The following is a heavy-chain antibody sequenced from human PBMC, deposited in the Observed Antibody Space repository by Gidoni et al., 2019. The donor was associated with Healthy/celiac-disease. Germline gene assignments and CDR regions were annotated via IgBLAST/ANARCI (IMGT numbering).Heavy chain of an antibody. Sequence: EVQLLESGGGLVQPGGSLRPSCAASGSTFTRYALTWVRQAPGKGLEWVSAISGSGGSTYYADSVKGRFTISRDNSKNTLYLQMNSLRAEDTAVYYCAKAEVTIFGVVSPSYYYYGMDVWGQGTTVTVSS. D-gene: IGHD3-3*01. CDR2: ISGSGGST. CDR1: GSTFTRYA. V-gene: IGHV3-23*01. CDR3: AKAEVTIFGVVSPSYYYYGMDV. J-gene: IGHJ6*02.